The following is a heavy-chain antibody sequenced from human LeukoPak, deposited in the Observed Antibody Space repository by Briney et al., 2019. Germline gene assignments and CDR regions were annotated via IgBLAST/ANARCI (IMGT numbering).Heavy chain of an antibody. CDR3: ARVGQLERLDY. D-gene: IGHD1-1*01. J-gene: IGHJ4*02. Sequence: GRSLRLSCAASGFTFSSYGMHWVRQAPGKGLEWVAVIWYDGSNKYYADSVKGRFTISRDNSKNTLYLQMNSLRAEDTAVYYCARVGQLERLDYWGQGTLVTVSS. V-gene: IGHV3-33*01. CDR1: GFTFSSYG. CDR2: IWYDGSNK.